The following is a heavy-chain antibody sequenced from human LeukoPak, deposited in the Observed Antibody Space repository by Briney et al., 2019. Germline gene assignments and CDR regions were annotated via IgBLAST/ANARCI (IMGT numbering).Heavy chain of an antibody. CDR1: GGSISSYY. CDR2: ISSSSSYI. CDR3: ARPVVTDYYYYYYMDV. Sequence: ETLSLTCTVSGGSISSYYWNWVRQAPGKGLEWVSSISSSSSYIYYADSVKGRFTISRDNAKNSLYLQMNSLRAEDTAVYYCARPVVTDYYYYYYMDVWGKGTTVTVSS. D-gene: IGHD2-21*02. J-gene: IGHJ6*03. V-gene: IGHV3-21*01.